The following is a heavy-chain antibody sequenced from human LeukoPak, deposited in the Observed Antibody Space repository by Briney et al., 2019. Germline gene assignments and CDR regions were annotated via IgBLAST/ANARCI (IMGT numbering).Heavy chain of an antibody. V-gene: IGHV3-20*04. J-gene: IGHJ4*02. D-gene: IGHD3-10*01. CDR3: ARDFRGSGSYPFDY. CDR2: INWNGGST. CDR1: GFTFDDYG. Sequence: GGSLRLSCAASGFTFDDYGMSWVRQAPGKGLEWVSGINWNGGSTGYADSVKGRSTISRDNAKNSLYLQMNSLRAEDTALYYCARDFRGSGSYPFDYWGQGTLVTVSS.